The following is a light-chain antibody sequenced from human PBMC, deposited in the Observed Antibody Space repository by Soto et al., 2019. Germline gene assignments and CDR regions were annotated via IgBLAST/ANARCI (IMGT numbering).Light chain of an antibody. CDR2: AAS. V-gene: IGKV1-8*01. J-gene: IGKJ1*01. Sequence: AIRMTQSPSSFSASTGDRVTITCRASQGISSYLAWYQQKPGKAPKLLIYAASTLQSGVPSRFSGSGSGTDFTFTISCLQSEDFATYYCQQYYSYPQTFGQGTKVEIK. CDR1: QGISSY. CDR3: QQYYSYPQT.